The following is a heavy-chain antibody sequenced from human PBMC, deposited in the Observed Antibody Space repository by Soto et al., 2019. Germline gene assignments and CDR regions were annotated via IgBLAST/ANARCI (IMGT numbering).Heavy chain of an antibody. J-gene: IGHJ6*03. CDR1: GGSISSYY. Sequence: SETLSLTCTVSGGSISSYYWSWIRQPPGKGLEWIGYIYYSGSTNYNPSLKSRVTISVDTSKNQFSLKLSSVTAADTAVYYCARRTFFTIFGVVDYYYYMAVWGKGTTVTVSS. V-gene: IGHV4-59*08. CDR2: IYYSGST. D-gene: IGHD3-3*01. CDR3: ARRTFFTIFGVVDYYYYMAV.